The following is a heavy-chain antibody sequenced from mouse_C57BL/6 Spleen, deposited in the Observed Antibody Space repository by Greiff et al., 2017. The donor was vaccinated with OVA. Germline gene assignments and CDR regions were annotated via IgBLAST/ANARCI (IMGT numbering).Heavy chain of an antibody. J-gene: IGHJ2*01. D-gene: IGHD1-1*01. CDR1: GYTFTDYY. V-gene: IGHV1-26*01. Sequence: EVQLQQSGPELAKPGASVKISCKASGYTFTDYYMNWVKQSHGKSLEWIGDINPNNGGTSYNQKFKGKATLTVDKSSSTAYMELRSLTSEDSAVYYCAVYGSTYRGQGTTLTVSS. CDR2: INPNNGGT. CDR3: AVYGSTY.